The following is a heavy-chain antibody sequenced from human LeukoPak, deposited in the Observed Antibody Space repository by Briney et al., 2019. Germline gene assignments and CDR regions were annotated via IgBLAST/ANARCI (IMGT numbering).Heavy chain of an antibody. CDR3: ARHGSGSYNNWFDP. CDR2: FYYSGST. J-gene: IGHJ5*02. V-gene: IGHV4-59*08. D-gene: IGHD3-10*01. Sequence: SETLSLTCTVTGGSIRSYYWSWIRQPPGKGLEWFGYFYYSGSTNYNPSLKSRVTISVDTSKNQFSLTVNSATAADTDIYYCARHGSGSYNNWFDPWGQGTLVTVSS. CDR1: GGSIRSYY.